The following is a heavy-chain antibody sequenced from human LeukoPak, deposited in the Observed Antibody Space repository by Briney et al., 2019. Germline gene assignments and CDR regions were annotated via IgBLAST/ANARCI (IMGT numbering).Heavy chain of an antibody. CDR2: IKQDGSDK. V-gene: IGHV3-7*01. J-gene: IGHJ4*02. Sequence: QTWGSLRCSAAAYGFTFSSNCLTWLRHAPGKGLEWVTNIKQDGSDKYYVDSMKGRFTISRDNAKNSLYLQMSSLRAEDSAVYYCARSTGQTATGLGDFDYWGQGTLVTVSS. CDR1: GFTFSSNC. CDR3: ARSTGQTATGLGDFDY. D-gene: IGHD1-1*01.